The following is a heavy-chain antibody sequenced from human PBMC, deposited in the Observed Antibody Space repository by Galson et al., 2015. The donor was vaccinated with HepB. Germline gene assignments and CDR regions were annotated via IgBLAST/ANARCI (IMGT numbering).Heavy chain of an antibody. CDR3: AKRDSSAYPQFDY. CDR2: MTGSGGGT. D-gene: IGHD3-22*01. Sequence: SLRLSCAASGFTFSICAMSWVRQAPGKGLEWVSAMTGSGGGTYYADSVKGRFTISRDNSKNTLYLQMNSLRAEDTAVYFCAKRDSSAYPQFDYWGQGTLVTVSS. CDR1: GFTFSICA. V-gene: IGHV3-23*01. J-gene: IGHJ4*02.